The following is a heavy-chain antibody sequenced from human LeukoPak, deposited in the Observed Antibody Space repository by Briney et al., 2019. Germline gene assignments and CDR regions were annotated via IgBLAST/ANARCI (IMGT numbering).Heavy chain of an antibody. CDR3: AREVRPSYDSSAHDRDWFDP. CDR2: IYYSGST. V-gene: IGHV4-39*07. J-gene: IGHJ5*02. D-gene: IGHD3-22*01. Sequence: SETLSLTCTVSGGSISSSSYYWGWIRQPPGKGLEWIGSIYYSGSTYYNPSLKSRVTISVDTSKNQFSLKLSSVTAADTAVYYCAREVRPSYDSSAHDRDWFDPWGQGTLVTVSS. CDR1: GGSISSSSYY.